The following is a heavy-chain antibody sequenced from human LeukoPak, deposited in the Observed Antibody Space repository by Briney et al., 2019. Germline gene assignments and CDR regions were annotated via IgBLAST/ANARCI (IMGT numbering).Heavy chain of an antibody. CDR2: VHYSGST. V-gene: IGHV4-59*08. J-gene: IGHJ4*02. CDR1: GGSISSYY. D-gene: IGHD6-13*01. CDR3: ARGYSSSWYYFDN. Sequence: SETLSLTCTVSGGSISSYYWSWIRQTPGKGLEWIGYVHYSGSTNYSPSLKSRATISVDTSRSQFSLKLSSVTAADTAVYYCARGYSSSWYYFDNWGQGTLVTVSS.